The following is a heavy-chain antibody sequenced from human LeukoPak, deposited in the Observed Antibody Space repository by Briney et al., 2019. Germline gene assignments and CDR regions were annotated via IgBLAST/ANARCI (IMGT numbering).Heavy chain of an antibody. V-gene: IGHV3-74*01. J-gene: IGHJ4*02. D-gene: IGHD4-17*01. CDR1: GFTFSSYW. CDR2: IDSDGSST. Sequence: PGGSLRLSCAASGFTFSSYWMHWVRQAPGKGLVWVSRIDSDGSSTSYADSVKGRFTISRDNAKNTLYLQMNSLRAEDTAVYYCARDKSGGSVTTSFDYWGLGTLVTVSS. CDR3: ARDKSGGSVTTSFDY.